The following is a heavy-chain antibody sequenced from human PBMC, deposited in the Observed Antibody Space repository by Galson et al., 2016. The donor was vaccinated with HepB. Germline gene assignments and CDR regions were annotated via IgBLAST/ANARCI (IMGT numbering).Heavy chain of an antibody. Sequence: SVNVSCKASGYTFINYYMHWVRQAPGQGLEWTGIGNPRTGIASYAQKFQDRVTVTRDTSTSTVYIELNSLRSEDTAVYYCARDRGSNSLKGYGMDVWGQGTTVTVSS. CDR2: GNPRTGIA. CDR3: ARDRGSNSLKGYGMDV. V-gene: IGHV1-46*01. CDR1: GYTFINYY. J-gene: IGHJ6*02. D-gene: IGHD3-10*01.